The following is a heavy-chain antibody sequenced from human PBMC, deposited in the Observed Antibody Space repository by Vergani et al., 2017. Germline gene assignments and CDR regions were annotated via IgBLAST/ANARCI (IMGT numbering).Heavy chain of an antibody. CDR3: ASRWFSGSWSFDF. CDR1: GFPFSSYA. Sequence: QVQLVESGGGVVQPGGSLRLSCAASGFPFSSYAMHWVRQAPGKGLEWLAFIEYDGSNKYYADSVKGRFTISRDDYKNTLYLRLNSLRPEDTAVYYCASRWFSGSWSFDFWGQGTLVTVSS. J-gene: IGHJ4*02. V-gene: IGHV3-30*02. CDR2: IEYDGSNK. D-gene: IGHD6-25*01.